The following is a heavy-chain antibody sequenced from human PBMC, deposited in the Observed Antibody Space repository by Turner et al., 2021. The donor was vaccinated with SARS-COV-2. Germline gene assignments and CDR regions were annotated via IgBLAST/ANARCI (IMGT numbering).Heavy chain of an antibody. D-gene: IGHD6-13*01. V-gene: IGHV4-34*01. J-gene: IGHJ4*02. Sequence: QVQLQPRGAGVLKTSETLSLTCAVNGGAFSGYYWTWIRQPPGKGLEWIVQINYSGNSNYNPSLKSRVTISEDTTKKKVSLNLRSVTAADTAVYYCARGHIVGSSWYYFENWGRGTLVTVSS. CDR2: INYSGNS. CDR3: ARGHIVGSSWYYFEN. CDR1: GGAFSGYY.